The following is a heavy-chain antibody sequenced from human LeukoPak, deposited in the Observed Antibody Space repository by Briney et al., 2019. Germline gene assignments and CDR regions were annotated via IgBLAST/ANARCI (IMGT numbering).Heavy chain of an antibody. CDR1: GGTFSSYA. J-gene: IGHJ4*02. CDR2: IIPILGTA. D-gene: IGHD3-16*01. CDR3: ARNLGTPGDY. Sequence: ASVKVSCKASGGTFSSYAISWVRQAPGQGLEWMGGIIPILGTANYAQKLQGRVTMTTDTSTSTAYMELRSLRSDDTAVYYCARNLGTPGDYWGQGTLVTVSS. V-gene: IGHV1-69*05.